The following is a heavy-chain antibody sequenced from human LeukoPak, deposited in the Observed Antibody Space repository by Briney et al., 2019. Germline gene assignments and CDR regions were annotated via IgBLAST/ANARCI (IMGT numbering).Heavy chain of an antibody. CDR3: ARYLPGYSYDKSRRDYYNYYMDV. Sequence: SVKVSCKASGGTLSSYTISWVRQGPGQGLEWMGRIIPILGIANYAQKFQGRVTITADNSTSTAYMELSSLRSEDTAAYYCARYLPGYSYDKSRRDYYNYYMDVWGKGTTVTVSS. V-gene: IGHV1-69*02. CDR1: GGTLSSYT. D-gene: IGHD5-18*01. CDR2: IIPILGIA. J-gene: IGHJ6*03.